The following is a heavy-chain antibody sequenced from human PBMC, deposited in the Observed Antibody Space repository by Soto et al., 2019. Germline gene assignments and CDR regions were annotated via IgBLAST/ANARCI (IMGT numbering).Heavy chain of an antibody. D-gene: IGHD3-10*02. V-gene: IGHV2-5*02. CDR2: IYWDEDK. J-gene: IGHJ4*02. Sequence: QITLKESGPTLVKPTQTLTPTCTFSGFSLSTSGVGVGWIRQPPGKALEWLGFIYWDEDKRYSPSLKSRLTITKDTSKSQVVLTMTNMDPVDTATYYCAHVFTSLAPFDSWGQGTLVTVSA. CDR1: GFSLSTSGVG. CDR3: AHVFTSLAPFDS.